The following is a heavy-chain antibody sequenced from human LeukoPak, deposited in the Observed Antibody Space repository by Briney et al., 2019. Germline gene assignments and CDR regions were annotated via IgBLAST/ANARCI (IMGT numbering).Heavy chain of an antibody. CDR1: GYSISSGCY. CDR2: IYHSGST. D-gene: IGHD3-10*02. V-gene: IGHV4-38-2*01. CDR3: ARQGVRGIESDYWYFDL. J-gene: IGHJ2*01. Sequence: SETLSLTCAVSGYSISSGCYWGWIRQPPGKGLEWIGSIYHSGSTYYNPSLKSRVTISVDTSKNQFSLKLSSVTAADTAVYYCARQGVRGIESDYWYFDLWGRGTLVTVSS.